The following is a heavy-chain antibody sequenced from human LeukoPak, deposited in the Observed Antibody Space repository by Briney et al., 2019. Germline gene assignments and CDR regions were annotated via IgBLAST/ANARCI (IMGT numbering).Heavy chain of an antibody. V-gene: IGHV4-34*01. Sequence: SETLSLTCAVYGGSFSGYYWSWIRQPPGKGLEWIGEINHSGSTNYNPSLKSRVTISVDTSKNQFSLKLSSVTAADTAVYHCARGILWWRSNRNWFDPWGQGTLVTVSS. J-gene: IGHJ5*02. CDR2: INHSGST. D-gene: IGHD2-21*01. CDR3: ARGILWWRSNRNWFDP. CDR1: GGSFSGYY.